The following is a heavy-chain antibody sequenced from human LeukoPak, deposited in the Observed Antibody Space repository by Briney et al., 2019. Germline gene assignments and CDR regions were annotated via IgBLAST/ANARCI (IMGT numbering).Heavy chain of an antibody. V-gene: IGHV3-30*02. Sequence: GGSLRLSCAASGFTFSNFGMHWIRQAPGKGLEWVAVVRSGGSKHYADSVKGRFTISRDNSKNTLWLEMNNLKTDDTAVYYCARGHAYYPIDYWGQGALVTVST. CDR1: GFTFSNFG. J-gene: IGHJ4*02. CDR2: VRSGGSK. D-gene: IGHD1-26*01. CDR3: ARGHAYYPIDY.